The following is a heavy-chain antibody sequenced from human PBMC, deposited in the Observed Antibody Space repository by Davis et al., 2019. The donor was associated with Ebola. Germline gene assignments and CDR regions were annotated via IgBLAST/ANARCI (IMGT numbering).Heavy chain of an antibody. V-gene: IGHV4-39*07. CDR3: ARAPPYYYGSGNNWFDP. J-gene: IGHJ5*02. CDR1: GGSISSSSYY. Sequence: SETLSLTCTVSGGSISSSSYYWGWIRQPPGKGLAWIGSIYYSGSTYYNPSLKSRVTISVDTSKNQFSLKLSSVTAADTAVYYCARAPPYYYGSGNNWFDPWGQGTLVTVSS. CDR2: IYYSGST. D-gene: IGHD3-10*01.